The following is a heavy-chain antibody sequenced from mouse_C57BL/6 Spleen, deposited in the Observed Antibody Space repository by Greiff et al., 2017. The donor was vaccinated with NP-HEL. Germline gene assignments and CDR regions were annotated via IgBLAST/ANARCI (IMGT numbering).Heavy chain of an antibody. CDR1: GFTFSDYY. Sequence: EVMLVESGGGLVQPGGSLKLSCAASGFTFSDYYMYWVRQTPEKRLEWVAYISNGGGSTYYPDTVKGRFTISRDNAKNTLYLQMSRLKSEDTAMYYCARQGGSPMDYWGQGTSVTVSS. CDR3: ARQGGSPMDY. CDR2: ISNGGGST. V-gene: IGHV5-12*01. J-gene: IGHJ4*01.